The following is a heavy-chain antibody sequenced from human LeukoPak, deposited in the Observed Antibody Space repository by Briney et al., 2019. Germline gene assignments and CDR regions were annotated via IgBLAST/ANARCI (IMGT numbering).Heavy chain of an antibody. CDR3: AKGEGSITMVRGVIYY. Sequence: GGSLRLSCAASGFTFRSYAMSWVRQAPGKGLEWVSAISGSGGSTYYADSVKGRFTISRDNSKNTLYLQMNSLRAEDTAVYYCAKGEGSITMVRGVIYYWGQGTLVTVSS. J-gene: IGHJ4*02. CDR2: ISGSGGST. D-gene: IGHD3-10*01. CDR1: GFTFRSYA. V-gene: IGHV3-23*01.